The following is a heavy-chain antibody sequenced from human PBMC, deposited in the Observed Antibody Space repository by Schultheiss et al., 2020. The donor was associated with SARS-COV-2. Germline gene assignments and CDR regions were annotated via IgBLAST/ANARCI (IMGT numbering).Heavy chain of an antibody. CDR1: GGSFSGYY. CDR3: ARDYGDYKPNFDY. Sequence: SQTLSLTCAVYGGSFSGYYWSWIRQPPGKGLEWIGEINHSGSTNYNPSLKSRVTISIDTSNNQFSLKLSSVTAADTAVYYCARDYGDYKPNFDYWGQGTLVTVSS. CDR2: INHSGST. V-gene: IGHV4-34*01. J-gene: IGHJ4*02. D-gene: IGHD4-17*01.